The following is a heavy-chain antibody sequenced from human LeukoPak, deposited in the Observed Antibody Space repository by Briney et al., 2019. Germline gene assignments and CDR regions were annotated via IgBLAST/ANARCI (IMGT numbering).Heavy chain of an antibody. CDR3: ANLGYCSGGSCAIRYFDY. CDR1: GYTFTGYY. D-gene: IGHD2-15*01. Sequence: GASVKVSCKASGYTFTGYYMHWARQAPGQGLEWMGRINPNSGGTNYAQKFQGRVTMTRDTSISTAYMELSRLRSDDTAVYYCANLGYCSGGSCAIRYFDYWGQGTLVTGSS. V-gene: IGHV1-2*06. CDR2: INPNSGGT. J-gene: IGHJ4*02.